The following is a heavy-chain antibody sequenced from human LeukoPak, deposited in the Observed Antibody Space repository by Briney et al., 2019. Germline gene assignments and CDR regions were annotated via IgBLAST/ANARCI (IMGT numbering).Heavy chain of an antibody. J-gene: IGHJ4*02. CDR2: MNPNSGNT. CDR3: ARPHDYGGNRPGYFDY. D-gene: IGHD4-23*01. V-gene: IGHV1-8*01. Sequence: PGASVKVSCKASGYTFTSYDINWVRQATGQGLEWMGWMNPNSGNTGYAQKFQGRVTMTRDTSTSTVYMELSSLRSEDTAVYYCARPHDYGGNRPGYFDYWGQGTLVTVSS. CDR1: GYTFTSYD.